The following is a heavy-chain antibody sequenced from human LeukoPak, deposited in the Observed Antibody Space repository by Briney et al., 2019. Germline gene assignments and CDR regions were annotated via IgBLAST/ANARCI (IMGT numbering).Heavy chain of an antibody. Sequence: QPGRSLRLSCAASGFTFSSYGMHWVRHAPGKGLEWVAFIRYDGSNKYYADSVKGRFTISRDNSKNTLYLQMNSLRAEDTAVYYCAKDQLRYCSSTSCSLPDYWGQGTLVTVSS. CDR3: AKDQLRYCSSTSCSLPDY. CDR1: GFTFSSYG. CDR2: IRYDGSNK. V-gene: IGHV3-30*02. J-gene: IGHJ4*02. D-gene: IGHD2-2*01.